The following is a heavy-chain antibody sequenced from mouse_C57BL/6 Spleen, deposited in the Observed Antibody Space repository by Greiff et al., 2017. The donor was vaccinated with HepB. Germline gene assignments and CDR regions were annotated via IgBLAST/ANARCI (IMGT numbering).Heavy chain of an antibody. CDR2: IHPNSGST. CDR3: ARSPYGQAWFAY. J-gene: IGHJ3*01. V-gene: IGHV1-64*01. CDR1: GYTFTSYW. D-gene: IGHD1-1*02. Sequence: VQLQQPGAELVKPGASVKLSCKASGYTFTSYWMHWVKQRPGQGLEWIGMIHPNSGSTNYNEKFKSKATLTVDKSSSTAYMQLSSLTSEDSAVYYCARSPYGQAWFAYWGQGTLVTVSA.